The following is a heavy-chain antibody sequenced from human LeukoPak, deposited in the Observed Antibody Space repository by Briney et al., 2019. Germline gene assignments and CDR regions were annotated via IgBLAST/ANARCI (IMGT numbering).Heavy chain of an antibody. Sequence: SVKVSCKASGGTFSSYAISWVRQAPGQGLEWMGGIIPIFGTANYAQKFQGRVTITADESTSTAYMELSSLRSEDTAVYYCARAYYDILTGYPQDAFDIWGQGTMVTVSS. CDR1: GGTFSSYA. D-gene: IGHD3-9*01. CDR2: IIPIFGTA. J-gene: IGHJ3*02. V-gene: IGHV1-69*13. CDR3: ARAYYDILTGYPQDAFDI.